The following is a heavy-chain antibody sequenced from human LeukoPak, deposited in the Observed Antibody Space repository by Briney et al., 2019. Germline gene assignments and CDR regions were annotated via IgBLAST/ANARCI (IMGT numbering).Heavy chain of an antibody. D-gene: IGHD3-9*01. CDR2: IIGSGGST. CDR3: AKLVHAGGALGFDWLLCDY. Sequence: GGSLRLSCAASGFTFSSYAMSWVRQAPGKGLEWVSAIIGSGGSTYYADSVKGRFTISRDNSKNTLYLQMNSLRAEDTAVYYCAKLVHAGGALGFDWLLCDYWGQGTLVTVST. CDR1: GFTFSSYA. J-gene: IGHJ4*02. V-gene: IGHV3-23*01.